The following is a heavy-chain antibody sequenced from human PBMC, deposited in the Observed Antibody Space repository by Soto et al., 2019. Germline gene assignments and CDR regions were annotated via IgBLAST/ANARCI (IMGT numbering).Heavy chain of an antibody. CDR3: ARLRNYYDSSGYFDY. J-gene: IGHJ4*02. CDR1: GYSFSSYW. V-gene: IGHV5-51*01. Sequence: GESLKISCQGSGYSFSSYWIGWVRQMPGKGLEWMGIIYPVDSDTRYSPSFQGQVTISADKSISTAYLQWSSLKASNTAMYYCARLRNYYDSSGYFDYWGQGTLVTVSS. CDR2: IYPVDSDT. D-gene: IGHD3-22*01.